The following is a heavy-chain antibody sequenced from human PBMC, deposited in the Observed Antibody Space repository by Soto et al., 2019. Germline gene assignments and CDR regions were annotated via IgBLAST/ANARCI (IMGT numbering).Heavy chain of an antibody. J-gene: IGHJ5*02. CDR3: ARGSITGTTFNWFDP. V-gene: IGHV4-34*01. CDR1: GGSFSGYY. D-gene: IGHD1-7*01. Sequence: SETLSLTCAVSGGSFSGYYWSWIRQPPGKGLEWIGEINHSGSTNYNPSLKSRVTISVGTSKNQFSLKLSSVTAADTAVYYCARGSITGTTFNWFDPWGQGTLVTVSS. CDR2: INHSGST.